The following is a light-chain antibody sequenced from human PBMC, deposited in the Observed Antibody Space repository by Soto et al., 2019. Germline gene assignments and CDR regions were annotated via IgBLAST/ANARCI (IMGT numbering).Light chain of an antibody. Sequence: QSVLTQPPSVSAAPGQKVTISCSGSSSNIGGNSVSWYQQLPGTAPKLLIYDNNKRPSGIPDRFPGSRAGTSATLGVTGLQPGDEADYYCGTWDTSLNGFIFGGGTKVTVL. CDR1: SSNIGGNS. V-gene: IGLV1-51*01. CDR2: DNN. J-gene: IGLJ2*01. CDR3: GTWDTSLNGFI.